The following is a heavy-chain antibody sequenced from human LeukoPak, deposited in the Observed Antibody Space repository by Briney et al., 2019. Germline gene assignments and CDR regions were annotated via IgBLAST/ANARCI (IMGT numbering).Heavy chain of an antibody. Sequence: GGSLRLSCAASGFTFSDYCMSWIRQAPGKGLDWVSYISTSGNTIYDADSVKGRFTISRDNAKNSLYLQMSSLRAEDTAVYYCARGLVATTPFDYWGQGTLVTVSS. CDR2: ISTSGNTI. V-gene: IGHV3-11*04. J-gene: IGHJ4*02. CDR1: GFTFSDYC. D-gene: IGHD5-12*01. CDR3: ARGLVATTPFDY.